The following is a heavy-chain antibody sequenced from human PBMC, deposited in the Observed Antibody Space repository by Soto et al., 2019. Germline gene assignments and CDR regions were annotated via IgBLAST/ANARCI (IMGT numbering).Heavy chain of an antibody. CDR3: ASGGHNDGYNLYPGMDV. J-gene: IGHJ6*02. CDR2: VIPLFDTA. D-gene: IGHD3-16*01. CDR1: GGIFTNNA. V-gene: IGHV1-69*06. Sequence: QVQVVQSGAEVKKPGSSVKVSCKVSGGIFTNNAISWVRQAPGQGLEWLGGVIPLFDTAYYVHIFRGRLRISADRATTAAYMELSGLTSAATAVYFCASGGHNDGYNLYPGMDVWGQGTTVTAS.